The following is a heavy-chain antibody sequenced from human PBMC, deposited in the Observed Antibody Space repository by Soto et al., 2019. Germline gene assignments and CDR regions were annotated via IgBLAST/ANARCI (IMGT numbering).Heavy chain of an antibody. D-gene: IGHD4-17*01. Sequence: VGSLILSCAASGFTFSSYSMNWVRQAPGKGLEWVSSISSSSSYIYYADSVKGRFTISRDNAKNSLYLQMNSLRAEDTAVYYCARWTTTVVVAYYYYGMDVWGQGTTVTVSS. J-gene: IGHJ6*02. CDR3: ARWTTTVVVAYYYYGMDV. V-gene: IGHV3-21*01. CDR2: ISSSSSYI. CDR1: GFTFSSYS.